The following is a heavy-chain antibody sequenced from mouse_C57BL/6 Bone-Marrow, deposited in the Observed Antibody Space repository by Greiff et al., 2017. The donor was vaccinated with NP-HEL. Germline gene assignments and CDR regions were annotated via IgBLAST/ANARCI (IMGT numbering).Heavy chain of an antibody. D-gene: IGHD4-1*01. CDR1: GFTFSDYY. Sequence: EVKLMESEGGLVQPGRSMKLSCTASGFTFSDYYMAWVRQVPEKGLEWVANINYDGSSTYYLDSLKSRFIISRDNAKNILYLQMSSLKSEDTATYYCARDELGRGYFDYWGQGTTLTVSS. CDR3: ARDELGRGYFDY. J-gene: IGHJ2*01. CDR2: INYDGSST. V-gene: IGHV5-16*01.